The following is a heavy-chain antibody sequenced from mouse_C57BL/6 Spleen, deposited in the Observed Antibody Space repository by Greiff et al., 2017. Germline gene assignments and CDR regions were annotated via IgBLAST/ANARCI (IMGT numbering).Heavy chain of an antibody. CDR2: IYPGDGDT. D-gene: IGHD4-1*01. J-gene: IGHJ2*01. CDR1: GYAFSSSW. Sequence: VHLVESGPELVKPGASVKISCKASGYAFSSSWMNWVKQRPGKGLEWIGRIYPGDGDTNYNGKFKGKATLTADKSSSTAYMQLSSLTSEDSAVYFCARAGTRGGFDYWGQGTTLTVSS. V-gene: IGHV1-82*01. CDR3: ARAGTRGGFDY.